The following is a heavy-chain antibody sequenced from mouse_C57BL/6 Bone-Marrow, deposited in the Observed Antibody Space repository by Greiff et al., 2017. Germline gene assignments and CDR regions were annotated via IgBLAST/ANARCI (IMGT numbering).Heavy chain of an antibody. D-gene: IGHD1-1*01. CDR3: ARDYYYGSSNWYFDV. J-gene: IGHJ1*03. Sequence: SGPVLVKPGASVKMSCKASGYTFTDYYMNWVKQSHGKSLEWIGVINPYNGGTSYNQKFKGKATLTVDKSSSTAYMELNSLTSEDSAVYYCARDYYYGSSNWYFDVWGTGTTVTVSS. CDR2: INPYNGGT. CDR1: GYTFTDYY. V-gene: IGHV1-19*01.